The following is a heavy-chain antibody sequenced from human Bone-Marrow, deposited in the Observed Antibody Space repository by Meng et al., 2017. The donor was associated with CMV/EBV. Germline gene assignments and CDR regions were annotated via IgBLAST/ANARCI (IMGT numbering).Heavy chain of an antibody. D-gene: IGHD3-3*01. V-gene: IGHV1-18*01. CDR3: ARDARAGYDFWSGYRPYYYYYGMDV. CDR2: ISAYNGNT. Sequence: ASVKVSCKASGYTFTSYGISRVRQAPGQGLEWMGWISAYNGNTNYAQKLQGRVTMTTDTSTSTAYMELRSLRSDDTAVYYCARDARAGYDFWSGYRPYYYYYGMDVWGQGTTVTVSS. J-gene: IGHJ6*02. CDR1: GYTFTSYG.